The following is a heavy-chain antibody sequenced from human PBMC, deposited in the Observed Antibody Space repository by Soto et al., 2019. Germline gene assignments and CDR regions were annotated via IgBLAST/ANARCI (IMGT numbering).Heavy chain of an antibody. J-gene: IGHJ5*02. D-gene: IGHD3-3*01. V-gene: IGHV1-46*02. CDR2: INPHGGST. CDR3: ARSSGGNFGIIIEGSNWFDP. CDR1: GYNFNSHS. Sequence: ASVKVSCKGSGYNFNSHSINWLRQAPGQGLEWMGVINPHGGSTKYAQKFQGRVTMTRDTSRSTVYMELRSLRSDDTTIYYCARSSGGNFGIIIEGSNWFDPWGQGTLVTVSS.